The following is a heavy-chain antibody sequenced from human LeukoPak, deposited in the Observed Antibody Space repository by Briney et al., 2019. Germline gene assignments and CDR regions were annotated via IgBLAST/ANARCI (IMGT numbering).Heavy chain of an antibody. Sequence: GGSLRLSCAASGFTFDDYGMSWVRQAPGKGLEWVSGINWNGGSTGYADSVKGRFTISRDNAKNSLYLQMNMLRAEDTALYYCAGDLTMVRGVIITNAFDIWGQGTMVTVSS. J-gene: IGHJ3*02. V-gene: IGHV3-20*04. CDR3: AGDLTMVRGVIITNAFDI. D-gene: IGHD3-10*01. CDR1: GFTFDDYG. CDR2: INWNGGST.